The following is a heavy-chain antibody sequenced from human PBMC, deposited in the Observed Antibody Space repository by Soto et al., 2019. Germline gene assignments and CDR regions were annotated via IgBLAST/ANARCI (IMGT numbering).Heavy chain of an antibody. Sequence: GASVKVSCKASGYTFTSYDIHWVRQAPGQRLEWMGWINAGNGNTKYSQKFQGGVTITRDTSASTAYMELSSLRSEDTAVYYCARVADLLRYFDWLSPPGFVFAPWGQGTLVTVSS. CDR2: INAGNGNT. D-gene: IGHD3-9*01. J-gene: IGHJ5*02. CDR1: GYTFTSYD. V-gene: IGHV1-3*01. CDR3: ARVADLLRYFDWLSPPGFVFAP.